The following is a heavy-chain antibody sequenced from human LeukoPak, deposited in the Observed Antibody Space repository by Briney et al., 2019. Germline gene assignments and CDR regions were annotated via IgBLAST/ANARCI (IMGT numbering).Heavy chain of an antibody. J-gene: IGHJ4*02. CDR3: ARDAYYYGSGSYQFDY. D-gene: IGHD3-10*01. V-gene: IGHV3-23*01. CDR1: GFTFSSYA. Sequence: GGSLRLSCAASGFTFSSYAMSWVRQAPGKGLEWVSLISGSGGSTYYADSVKGRFTISRDNAKNSLYLQMNSLRAEDTAVYYCARDAYYYGSGSYQFDYWGQGTLVTVSS. CDR2: ISGSGGST.